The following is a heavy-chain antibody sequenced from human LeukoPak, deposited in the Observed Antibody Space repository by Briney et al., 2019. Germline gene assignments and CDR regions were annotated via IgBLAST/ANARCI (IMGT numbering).Heavy chain of an antibody. CDR3: ARDVRKQGLWS. V-gene: IGHV3-66*01. D-gene: IGHD3-10*01. CDR2: IYSGDRT. Sequence: GGSLRLSCAASGFTVSTNYLSWVRQAPGKGLEWVSIIYSGDRTDYADSLKGRFTISRDTSKNTLYLQMSSLRAEDTAVYYCARDVRKQGLWSWGQGTLVTVSS. CDR1: GFTVSTNY. J-gene: IGHJ4*02.